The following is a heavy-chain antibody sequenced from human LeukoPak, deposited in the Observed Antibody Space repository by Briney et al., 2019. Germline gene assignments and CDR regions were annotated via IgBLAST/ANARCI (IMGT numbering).Heavy chain of an antibody. CDR1: GFSFSSFN. CDR2: ITSSSRFI. CDR3: ARYSGTYRDY. J-gene: IGHJ4*02. V-gene: IGHV3-21*01. D-gene: IGHD1-26*01. Sequence: GGSLRLSCAASGFSFSSFNMNWVRQAPGKALEWVSSITSSSRFIFYAASVKGRFTISRDDAKNSLYLQMSSLRAEDTAVYYCARYSGTYRDYWGQGTLVTVS.